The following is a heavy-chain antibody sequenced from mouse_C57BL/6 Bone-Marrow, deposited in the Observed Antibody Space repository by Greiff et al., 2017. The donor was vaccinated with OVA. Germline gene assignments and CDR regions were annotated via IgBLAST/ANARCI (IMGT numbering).Heavy chain of an antibody. D-gene: IGHD2-4*01. CDR3: ARGRYDYDGAGWFAY. V-gene: IGHV1-7*01. CDR2: INPSSGYT. CDR1: GYTFTSYW. Sequence: VQLKQSGAELAKPGASVKLSCKASGYTFTSYWMHWVKQRPGQGLEWIGYINPSSGYTKYNQKFKDKATLTADKSSSTAYMQLSSLTYEDSAVYYCARGRYDYDGAGWFAYWGQGTLVTVSA. J-gene: IGHJ3*01.